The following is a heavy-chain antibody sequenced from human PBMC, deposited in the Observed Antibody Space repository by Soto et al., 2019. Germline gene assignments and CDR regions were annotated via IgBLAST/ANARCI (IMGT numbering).Heavy chain of an antibody. J-gene: IGHJ3*02. CDR1: GFSVRTSG. CDR3: GRDVNLQRKAFDM. D-gene: IGHD6-25*01. CDR2: IWNDGNNK. Sequence: QVQLVESGGGVVQPERSLRLSCAASGFSVRTSGMHWVRQAPGKGLEWVALIWNDGNNKVYADSVKGRFTISNDNSQHTTYLQTGSLRGEDTARHCRGRDVNLQRKAFDMWGQGTMVTVS. V-gene: IGHV3-33*01.